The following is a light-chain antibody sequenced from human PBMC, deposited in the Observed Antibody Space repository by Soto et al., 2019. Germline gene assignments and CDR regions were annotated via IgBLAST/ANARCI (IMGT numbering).Light chain of an antibody. J-gene: IGKJ1*01. Sequence: AIQITQSPSSLSASVGDRVTITCRAIQCIRNDLDWFQQKPGKATKLLIYAESNLQSGVPARFSGSGSGRDFTLTISRLQPEDVVTYYCQKYNSARRTFGQGTKVDIK. CDR3: QKYNSARRT. V-gene: IGKV1-6*01. CDR2: AES. CDR1: QCIRND.